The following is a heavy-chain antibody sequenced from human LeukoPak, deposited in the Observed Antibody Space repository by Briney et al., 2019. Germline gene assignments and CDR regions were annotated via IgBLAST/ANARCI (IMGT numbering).Heavy chain of an antibody. V-gene: IGHV4-34*01. J-gene: IGHJ4*02. CDR3: ATHSSGYTIDY. D-gene: IGHD6-19*01. CDR2: INHSGST. CDR1: GGSFSGYY. Sequence: SETLSLTCAVYGGSFSGYYWSWIRQPPGKGLEWIGEINHSGSTNYNPSLKSRVTISVDTSKNQFSLKLSSVTAADTAVYYCATHSSGYTIDYWGQGTLVTVSS.